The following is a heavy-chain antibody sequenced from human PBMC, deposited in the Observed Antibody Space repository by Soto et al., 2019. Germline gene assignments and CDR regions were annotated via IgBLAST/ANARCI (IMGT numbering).Heavy chain of an antibody. CDR2: ISYDGSNK. CDR1: GFTFSSYG. CDR3: AKAMVVVTAISGGGGFEK. V-gene: IGHV3-30*18. Sequence: GGSLRLSCAASGFTFSSYGMHWVRQAPGKRLEWVAVISYDGSNKYCADSVKGRFTISRDNSKNTLYLQMNSLRAEDTAVYYCAKAMVVVTAISGGGGFEKWGQGTLVTVSS. J-gene: IGHJ3*02. D-gene: IGHD2-21*02.